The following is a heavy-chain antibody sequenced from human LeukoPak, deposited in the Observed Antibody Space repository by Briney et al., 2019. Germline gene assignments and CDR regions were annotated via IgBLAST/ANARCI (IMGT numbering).Heavy chain of an antibody. V-gene: IGHV1-69*05. CDR1: GGTFSSYA. D-gene: IGHD6-13*01. J-gene: IGHJ6*03. Sequence: GASVKVSCTATGGTFSSYAISWVRQAPRPGHEWMGGIIPIFSTANYAQKFQGRVTITTDESTSTAYMELSSLRSEDTAVYYCVRGSVPYSSSWYYYFMDVWGKGTTVIVSS. CDR2: IIPIFSTA. CDR3: VRGSVPYSSSWYYYFMDV.